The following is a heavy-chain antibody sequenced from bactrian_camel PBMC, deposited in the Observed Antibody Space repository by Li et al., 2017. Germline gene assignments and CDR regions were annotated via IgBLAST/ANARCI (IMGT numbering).Heavy chain of an antibody. CDR2: ISYDGSDI. V-gene: IGHV3S7*01. CDR1: GFTFSMRG. D-gene: IGHD6*01. Sequence: HVQLVESGGGLVQPGGSLRLTCATSGFTFSMRGMAWVRQAPGKGLEWVSGISYDGSDIYYTDSVKGRFTIAQGRSKDTIYLEMNSLKPEDTAIYYCAGGRAGSWACDTNSTYNHWGQGTQVTVS. CDR3: AGGRAGSWACDTNSTYNH. J-gene: IGHJ4*01.